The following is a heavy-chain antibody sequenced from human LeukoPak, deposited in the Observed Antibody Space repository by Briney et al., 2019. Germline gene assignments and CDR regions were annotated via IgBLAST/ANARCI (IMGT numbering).Heavy chain of an antibody. CDR1: GFTFSNAC. Sequence: PGGSLRLSCAASGFTFSNACMSWVRQAPGKGLEWVGRIKSNVDGGTTDYAAPVKGRFTISRADSRSTLYLQMNGLKTDDTGIYYCTTDAGYSSRWYNYWGQGTLVTVSS. V-gene: IGHV3-15*01. CDR3: TTDAGYSSRWYNY. CDR2: IKSNVDGGTT. J-gene: IGHJ4*02. D-gene: IGHD6-13*01.